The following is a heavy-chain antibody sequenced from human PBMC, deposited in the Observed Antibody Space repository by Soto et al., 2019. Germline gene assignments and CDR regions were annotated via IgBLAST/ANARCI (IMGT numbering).Heavy chain of an antibody. CDR2: ISWNSGMI. Sequence: EVQLVESGGGLVQPGRSLRLSCVASGFNFHDYTMHWVRQSPGKGLEWISIISWNSGMIGYADSVKGRFTISRDNAKNSLYLEMNSLRAEDTALYYCAQLYGNCGSPTCQYSMDVWGNGTKVNVSS. CDR3: AQLYGNCGSPTCQYSMDV. J-gene: IGHJ6*03. CDR1: GFNFHDYT. D-gene: IGHD2-2*01. V-gene: IGHV3-9*01.